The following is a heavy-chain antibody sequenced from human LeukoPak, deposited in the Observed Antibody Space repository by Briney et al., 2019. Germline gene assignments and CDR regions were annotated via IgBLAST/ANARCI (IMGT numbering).Heavy chain of an antibody. Sequence: GGSLRLSCAASGFTFSSYWMHWVRQAPGKGLVWVSRINSDGSSTSYADSVKGRFTISRDNAKNSLYLQMNSLRADDTAVYYCARGPRDPTEFCSRGTCAPTYEVWGQGALVTVSS. CDR3: ARGPRDPTEFCSRGTCAPTYEV. J-gene: IGHJ4*02. CDR2: INSDGSST. D-gene: IGHD2-15*01. CDR1: GFTFSSYW. V-gene: IGHV3-74*01.